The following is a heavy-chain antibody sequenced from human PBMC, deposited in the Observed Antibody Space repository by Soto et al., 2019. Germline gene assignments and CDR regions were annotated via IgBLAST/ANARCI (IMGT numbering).Heavy chain of an antibody. CDR2: ISGSGGST. V-gene: IGHV3-23*01. CDR1: GFTFSSYA. J-gene: IGHJ4*02. Sequence: SLRLSCAASGFTFSSYAMSWVRQAPGKGLEWVSVISGSGGSTYFADSVKGRFTISRDNSKNTLFLQMNSLRAEDTAVYYCARSYSSSWSHFDYWGQGTLVTVSS. D-gene: IGHD6-13*01. CDR3: ARSYSSSWSHFDY.